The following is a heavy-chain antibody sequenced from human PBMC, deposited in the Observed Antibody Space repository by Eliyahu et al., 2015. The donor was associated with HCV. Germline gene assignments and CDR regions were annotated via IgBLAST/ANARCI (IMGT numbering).Heavy chain of an antibody. D-gene: IGHD6-19*01. CDR3: TTGAAVAIIYGMDV. Sequence: EVQLVESGGGLVKPGGSLRLSCAASGFTFRNAWMNWVRQAPGKGLGWVGRIKSKTDGGTTDYAAPVKGRFTISRDDSKNTLYLQMNSLKTEDTAVYYCTTGAAVAIIYGMDVWGQGTTVTVSS. CDR2: IKSKTDGGTT. CDR1: GFTFRNAW. V-gene: IGHV3-15*07. J-gene: IGHJ6*02.